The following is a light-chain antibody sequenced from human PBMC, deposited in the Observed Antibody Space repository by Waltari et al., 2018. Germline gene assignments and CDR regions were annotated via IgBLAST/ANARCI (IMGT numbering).Light chain of an antibody. CDR1: SRDFGYYTL. V-gene: IGLV2-23*02. Sequence: QSALTQPASLSGSPGQSITISCPGTSRDFGYYTLFSWYQQHPGKAPKLMIYEVNKRPSGVSNRFSASKSGNTASLTISGLQAEDEADYHCCSYAGGSTFVVFGGGTKLTVL. CDR2: EVN. CDR3: CSYAGGSTFVV. J-gene: IGLJ2*01.